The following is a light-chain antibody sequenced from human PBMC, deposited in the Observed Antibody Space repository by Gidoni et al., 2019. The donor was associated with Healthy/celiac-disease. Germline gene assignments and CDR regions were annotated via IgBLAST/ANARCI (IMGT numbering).Light chain of an antibody. Sequence: DIVMTQSPDSLAVSLGERATINCKSSQSVLYSSNNKNSVAWYQQKPGQPPKLLISWASTRESGVPDRFSGSGSGTDFTLTISSLQAEDVAVYYCQQYYRTPYTFGQGTKLEIK. J-gene: IGKJ2*01. CDR2: WAS. CDR3: QQYYRTPYT. CDR1: QSVLYSSNNKNS. V-gene: IGKV4-1*01.